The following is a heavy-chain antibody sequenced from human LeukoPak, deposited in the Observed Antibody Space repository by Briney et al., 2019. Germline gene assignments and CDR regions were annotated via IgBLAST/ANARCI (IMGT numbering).Heavy chain of an antibody. Sequence: PGGSLRLSCAASGFTFSSYSMNWVRQAPGKGLEWVSSISSSSSYIYYADSVKGRFTISRDNAKNSLHLQMNSLRAEDTAVYYCARDMDLDIVVVVAATALDYWGQGTLVTVSS. V-gene: IGHV3-21*01. CDR3: ARDMDLDIVVVVAATALDY. CDR2: ISSSSSYI. J-gene: IGHJ4*02. D-gene: IGHD2-15*01. CDR1: GFTFSSYS.